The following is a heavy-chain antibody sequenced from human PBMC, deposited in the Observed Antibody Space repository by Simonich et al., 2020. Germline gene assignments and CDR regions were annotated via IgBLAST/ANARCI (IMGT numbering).Heavy chain of an antibody. CDR3: ARDFRLQLVEIGTYYYYGMDV. D-gene: IGHD6-6*01. CDR1: GFTFSSYE. J-gene: IGHJ6*02. Sequence: EVQLVESGGGLVQPGGSLRLSCAASGFTFSSYEMNWVRQAQGKGLEWVSYISSSGSTIYYADSVKGRITNSRENAKNSLYLQMNSLRAEDTAVYYCARDFRLQLVEIGTYYYYGMDVWGQGTTVTVSS. V-gene: IGHV3-48*03. CDR2: ISSSGSTI.